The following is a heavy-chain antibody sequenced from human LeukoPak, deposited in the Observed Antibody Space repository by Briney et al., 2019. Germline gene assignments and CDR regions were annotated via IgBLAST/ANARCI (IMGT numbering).Heavy chain of an antibody. V-gene: IGHV1-69*04. CDR1: GGTFSSYA. CDR2: IIPILGIA. Sequence: SVKVSCKASGGTFSSYAISWVRQAPGQGLEWMGRIIPILGIANYAQKFQGRVTITADKSTSTAYMELSSLRSEDTAVYYCAREHYYGSGSYYYYYYGMDVWGQGTTVTVSS. J-gene: IGHJ6*02. CDR3: AREHYYGSGSYYYYYYGMDV. D-gene: IGHD3-10*01.